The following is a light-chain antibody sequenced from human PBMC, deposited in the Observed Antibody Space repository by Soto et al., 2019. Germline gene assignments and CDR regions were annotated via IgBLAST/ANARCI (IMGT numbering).Light chain of an antibody. CDR2: CAS. Sequence: ETLMTQSPATLSVSPGERATLSCRASQRGSSNLAGDQQKPGKAPRILRDCASCRATCSPDMFSGRGSVTYFTLTSSRLEPADFAVYYCRHYGSATRTFGGGTKVEIK. CDR3: RHYGSATRT. CDR1: QRGSSN. J-gene: IGKJ4*01. V-gene: IGKV3-20*01.